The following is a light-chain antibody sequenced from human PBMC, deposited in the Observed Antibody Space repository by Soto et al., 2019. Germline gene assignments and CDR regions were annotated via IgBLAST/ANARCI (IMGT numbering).Light chain of an antibody. CDR2: AAS. CDR1: QDISNY. CDR3: QQYGSPIT. J-gene: IGKJ5*01. Sequence: DIKLTQSPYFLSASVGDRVTITCRASQDISNYLAWYQQKPGKAPDLLIYAASTLQSGVPSRFSGSGSGTEFTLTISRLEPEDFAVYYCQQYGSPITFGQWKRLEIK. V-gene: IGKV1-9*01.